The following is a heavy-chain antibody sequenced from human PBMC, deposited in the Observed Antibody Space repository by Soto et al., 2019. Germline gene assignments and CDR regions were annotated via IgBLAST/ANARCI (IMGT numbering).Heavy chain of an antibody. J-gene: IGHJ4*02. CDR2: MSRSSRYI. Sequence: GGSLRLSCAASGFTFNSYSMNWVRQAPGKGLEWVSSMSRSSRYIYYADSVKGRFTISRDNAKNSVYLQMNSLRAEDTAVYYCARDGGVAATLANYFDYWGQGTLVTVSS. CDR1: GFTFNSYS. D-gene: IGHD2-15*01. V-gene: IGHV3-21*01. CDR3: ARDGGVAATLANYFDY.